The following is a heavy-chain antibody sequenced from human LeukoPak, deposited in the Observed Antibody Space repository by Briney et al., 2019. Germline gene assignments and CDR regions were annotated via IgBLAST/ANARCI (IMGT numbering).Heavy chain of an antibody. J-gene: IGHJ4*02. CDR3: AGGADYYDSSGYRYVPFDY. V-gene: IGHV1-69*01. D-gene: IGHD3-22*01. CDR2: IIPIFGTA. CDR1: VGTFSSYA. Sequence: ASVKVSSKASVGTFSSYAISWVRQAPGQGLEWMGGIIPIFGTANYAQKFQGIVTITADESTSTAYMELSSLRSEDTAVYYCAGGADYYDSSGYRYVPFDYWGQGTLVTVSS.